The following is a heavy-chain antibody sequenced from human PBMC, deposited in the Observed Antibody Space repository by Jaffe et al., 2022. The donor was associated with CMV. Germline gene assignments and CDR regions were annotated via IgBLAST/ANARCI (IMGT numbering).Heavy chain of an antibody. J-gene: IGHJ4*02. V-gene: IGHV3-43*01. CDR3: AKDIGPAAGPTLTYYYDSSGYYDPGGFDY. CDR2: ISWDGGST. Sequence: EVQLVESGGVVVQPGGSLRLSCAASGFTFDDYTMHWVRQAPGKGLEWVSLISWDGGSTYYADSVKGRFTISRDNSKNSLYLQMNSLRTEDTALYYCAKDIGPAAGPTLTYYYDSSGYYDPGGFDYWGQGTLVTVSS. D-gene: IGHD3-22*01. CDR1: GFTFDDYT.